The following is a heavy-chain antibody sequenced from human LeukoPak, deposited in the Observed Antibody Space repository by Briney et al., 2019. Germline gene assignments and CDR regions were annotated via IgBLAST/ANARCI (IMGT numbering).Heavy chain of an antibody. V-gene: IGHV3-23*01. CDR1: GFTFSSYA. J-gene: IGHJ4*02. Sequence: GGSLRLSCAASGFTFSSYAMSWVRQAPGKGLEWVSGISGSGGSTYYADSVKGRFTISRDNSKNTLYLQMNSLRAGDAAVYYCAKAMGATLFDYWGQGTLVTVSS. D-gene: IGHD1-26*01. CDR2: ISGSGGST. CDR3: AKAMGATLFDY.